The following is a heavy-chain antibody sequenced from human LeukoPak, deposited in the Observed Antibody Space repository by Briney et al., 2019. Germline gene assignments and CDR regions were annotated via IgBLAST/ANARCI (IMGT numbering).Heavy chain of an antibody. V-gene: IGHV4-34*01. CDR3: AREDCSSTSCYTAPFDY. CDR1: GGSFSGYY. CDR2: INHSGST. D-gene: IGHD2-2*02. J-gene: IGHJ4*02. Sequence: PSETLSLTCAVYGGSFSGYYWSWIRQPPGKGLEWIGEINHSGSTNYNPSLKSRVTISVDTSKNQFSLKLSSVTAADTAVYYCAREDCSSTSCYTAPFDYWGQGTLVTVSS.